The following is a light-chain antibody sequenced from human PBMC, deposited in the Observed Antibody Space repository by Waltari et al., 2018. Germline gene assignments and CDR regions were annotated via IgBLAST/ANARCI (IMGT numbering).Light chain of an antibody. Sequence: QSALTQPRSVSGSPGQSVTISCTGTTSDVGGYNHVSWYQQHPGKAPKLMIYDVNKRPSGVPDPFSSSKSGNTASLTISGLQAEDDADYSCCSYTGSYTYVVFGGGTKLTVL. CDR2: DVN. J-gene: IGLJ2*01. V-gene: IGLV2-11*01. CDR3: CSYTGSYTYVV. CDR1: TSDVGGYNH.